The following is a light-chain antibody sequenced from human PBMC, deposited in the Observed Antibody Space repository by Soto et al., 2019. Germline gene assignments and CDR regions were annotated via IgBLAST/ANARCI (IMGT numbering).Light chain of an antibody. CDR1: QSISSSS. CDR2: GAS. CDR3: HQFSSSLRT. V-gene: IGKV3-20*01. Sequence: EVVLTQSAGTLSLFPGERATLSCWASQSISSSSLAWYQQKVGQAPRLLMSGASSRATGIPDRFSGSGSGTDFTLTISRLEPEDFAVYYCHQFSSSLRTFGQGTKVEIK. J-gene: IGKJ1*01.